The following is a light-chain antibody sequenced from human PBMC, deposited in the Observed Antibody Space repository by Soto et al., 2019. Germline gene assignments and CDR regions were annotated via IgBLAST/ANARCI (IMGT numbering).Light chain of an antibody. V-gene: IGLV1-40*01. CDR2: GNT. Sequence: QSVLTQPPSVSGAPGQTVAISCTGSSSNIGPGFDVHWYQQVPGTPPKLVLYGNTNRPSGVPDRFSGSRSGSSASLAITGLQAEDDADYYCQSYDSSLTGSVFXTGTKVTVL. CDR3: QSYDSSLTGSV. J-gene: IGLJ1*01. CDR1: SSNIGPGFD.